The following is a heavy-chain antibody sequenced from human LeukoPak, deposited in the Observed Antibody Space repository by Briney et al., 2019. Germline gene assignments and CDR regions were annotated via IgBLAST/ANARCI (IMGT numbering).Heavy chain of an antibody. V-gene: IGHV5-51*01. D-gene: IGHD6-19*01. CDR2: IYPGDSDT. CDR1: GYSFTSYW. Sequence: GESLKISCKDSGYSFTSYWIGWVRQMPGKGLEWMGIIYPGDSDTRYSPSFQGQVTISADKSISTAYLQWSSLKASDTAMYYCARLRIAVAGFWSDDYWGQGTLVTVSS. CDR3: ARLRIAVAGFWSDDY. J-gene: IGHJ4*02.